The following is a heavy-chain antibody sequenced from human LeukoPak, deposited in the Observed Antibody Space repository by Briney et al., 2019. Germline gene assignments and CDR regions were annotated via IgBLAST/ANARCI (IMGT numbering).Heavy chain of an antibody. CDR1: GFTFSSYG. CDR2: INSDGSNT. Sequence: GRSLRLSCAASGFTFSSYGMHWVRQAPGKGLVWVSRINSDGSNTNYADSVKGRSTISRDNAKNTVYLQMNSLRAEDTAVYYCARGRGPYGWFDPWGQGTLVTVSS. J-gene: IGHJ5*02. V-gene: IGHV3-74*01. CDR3: ARGRGPYGWFDP. D-gene: IGHD3-10*01.